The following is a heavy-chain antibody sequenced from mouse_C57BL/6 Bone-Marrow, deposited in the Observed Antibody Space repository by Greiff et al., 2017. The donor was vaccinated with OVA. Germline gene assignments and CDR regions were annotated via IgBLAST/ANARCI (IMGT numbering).Heavy chain of an antibody. D-gene: IGHD1-1*01. V-gene: IGHV1-5*01. J-gene: IGHJ4*01. CDR3: TLTDGSSYDYAMDY. CDR1: GYTFTSYW. CDR2: IYPGNSDT. Sequence: EVQLQQSGTVLARPGASVKMSCKTSGYTFTSYWMHWVKQRPGQGLEWIGAIYPGNSDTSYNQKLKGQAKLTAVTSASTAYMELSSLTNEDSAVYYCTLTDGSSYDYAMDYWGQGTSVTVSS.